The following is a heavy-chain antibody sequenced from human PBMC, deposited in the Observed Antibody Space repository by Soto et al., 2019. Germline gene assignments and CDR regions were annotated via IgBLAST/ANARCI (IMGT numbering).Heavy chain of an antibody. CDR3: ARSMITFGGVIA. Sequence: QVQLVQSGAEVKKPGASVKVSCKASGYTFTSYAMHWVRQAPGQRLEWMGWINAGNGNTKYSQKFQGRVTITRDTSASTAYMELSSMRSEDTAVYYCARSMITFGGVIAWGQGTLVTVSS. CDR1: GYTFTSYA. CDR2: INAGNGNT. V-gene: IGHV1-3*01. J-gene: IGHJ5*02. D-gene: IGHD3-16*02.